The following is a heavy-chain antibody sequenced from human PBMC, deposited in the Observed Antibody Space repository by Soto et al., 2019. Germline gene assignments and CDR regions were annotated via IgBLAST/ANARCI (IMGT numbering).Heavy chain of an antibody. V-gene: IGHV3-74*01. D-gene: IGHD5-12*01. CDR2: SNSDGTGI. J-gene: IGHJ4*02. Sequence: EVQLVESGGGFLQPGGSLRLSCAASGFTFSGYWMHWARQVPGKGLLWVARSNSDGTGISYADSVEGRFTISRDNVNNKLFLQMNSLRVDDSGVYYCTRDRPEAPYDYPPNFDHCGQGTPVTVSS. CDR3: TRDRPEAPYDYPPNFDH. CDR1: GFTFSGYW.